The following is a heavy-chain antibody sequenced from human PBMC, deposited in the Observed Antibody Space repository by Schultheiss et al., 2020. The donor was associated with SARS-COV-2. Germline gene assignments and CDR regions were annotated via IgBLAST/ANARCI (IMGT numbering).Heavy chain of an antibody. CDR1: GFTFNSFW. V-gene: IGHV3-74*01. CDR3: ARDGVTGMDY. CDR2: IYSDGSRT. J-gene: IGHJ4*02. Sequence: EGSLRLSCAASGFTFNSFWMHWVRQAPGKGLVWVSRIYSDGSRTFYADSVRGRFTISRDNANNMLYLQMNSLRAEDTAVYYCARDGVTGMDYWGQGTLVTVSS. D-gene: IGHD3-10*01.